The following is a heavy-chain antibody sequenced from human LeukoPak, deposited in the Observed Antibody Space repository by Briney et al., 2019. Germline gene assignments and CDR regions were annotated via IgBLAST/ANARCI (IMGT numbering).Heavy chain of an antibody. V-gene: IGHV3-53*01. D-gene: IGHD2-2*01. CDR3: ARDSTGYLNAFDI. J-gene: IGHJ3*02. CDR2: IYSGGST. Sequence: GGSLRLSCAASEFTFNNYGMNWVRQAPGKGLEWVSVIYSGGSTYYPDSVKGRFTISRDKSTNPLYRQMNSLRAEDPAVYYCARDSTGYLNAFDIWGQGTMVTVSS. CDR1: EFTFNNYG.